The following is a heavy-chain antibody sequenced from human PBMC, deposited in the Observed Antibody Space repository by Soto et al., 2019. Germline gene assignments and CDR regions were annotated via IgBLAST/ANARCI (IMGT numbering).Heavy chain of an antibody. Sequence: SETLSLTCTVSGGSISSGGYYWSWIRQHPGKGLEWIGYIYYSGSTYYNPSLKSRVTISVDTSKNQFSLRLSSVTAADTAVYYCARDRECSGGTCYNYFDYWGQGTLVTVSS. CDR3: ARDRECSGGTCYNYFDY. CDR1: GGSISSGGYY. CDR2: IYYSGST. V-gene: IGHV4-31*03. J-gene: IGHJ4*02. D-gene: IGHD2-15*01.